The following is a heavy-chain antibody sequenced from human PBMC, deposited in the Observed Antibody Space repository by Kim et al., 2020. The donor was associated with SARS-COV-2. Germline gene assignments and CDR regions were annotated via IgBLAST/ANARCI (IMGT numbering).Heavy chain of an antibody. D-gene: IGHD3-10*01. CDR1: GYTFTSYD. V-gene: IGHV1-8*01. CDR2: MNPNSGNT. Sequence: ASVKVSCKASGYTFTSYDINWVRQATGQGLEWMGLMNPNSGNTGYAQKFQGRVNMTRNTSISTAYMELSSLSSEDTAIYYCARRYFGSGSYYTDYWGQGTLVTVSS. J-gene: IGHJ4*02. CDR3: ARRYFGSGSYYTDY.